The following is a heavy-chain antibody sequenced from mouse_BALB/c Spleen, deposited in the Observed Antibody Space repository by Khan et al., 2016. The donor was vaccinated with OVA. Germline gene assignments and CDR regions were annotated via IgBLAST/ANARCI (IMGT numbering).Heavy chain of an antibody. V-gene: IGHV3-2*02. CDR2: ISYSGNT. CDR1: GYSIASDYA. CDR3: ARVYGGDFDY. J-gene: IGHJ2*01. D-gene: IGHD1-1*01. Sequence: QLEESGPGLVKPSQSLSLTCTVTGYSIASDYAWNWIRQFPGNKLEWMGFISYSGNTNYNPSLKSRISITRDTSKNQFFLQLNSVTSEDTATXSCARVYGGDFDYWGQGTTLTVSS.